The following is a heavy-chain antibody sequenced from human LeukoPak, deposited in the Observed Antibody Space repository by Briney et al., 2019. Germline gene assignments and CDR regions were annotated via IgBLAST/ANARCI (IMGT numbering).Heavy chain of an antibody. CDR1: GFTFDDYG. Sequence: PGGSLRLSCAASGFTFDDYGMSWVRQAPGKGLEWVSGINWNGGSTGYADSVKGRFTISRDNAKNSLYLQMNSLRAEDTALYYCARDPGRIVVVPAAFSDYWGQGTLVTVSS. D-gene: IGHD2-2*01. J-gene: IGHJ4*02. CDR2: INWNGGST. CDR3: ARDPGRIVVVPAAFSDY. V-gene: IGHV3-20*04.